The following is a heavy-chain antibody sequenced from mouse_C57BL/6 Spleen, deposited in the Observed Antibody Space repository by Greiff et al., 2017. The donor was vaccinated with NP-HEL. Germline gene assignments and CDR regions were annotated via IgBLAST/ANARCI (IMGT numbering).Heavy chain of an antibody. CDR3: ARRRYYG. CDR2: IDPSDSYT. J-gene: IGHJ3*01. D-gene: IGHD1-1*01. CDR1: GYTFTSYW. Sequence: QVQLQQPGAELVKPGASVKLSCKASGYTFTSYWMQWVKQRPGQGLEWIGEIDPSDSYTNYNQKFKGKATLTVDTSSSTAYMQLSSLTSEDSAVYYCARRRYYGWGQGTLVTVSA. V-gene: IGHV1-50*01.